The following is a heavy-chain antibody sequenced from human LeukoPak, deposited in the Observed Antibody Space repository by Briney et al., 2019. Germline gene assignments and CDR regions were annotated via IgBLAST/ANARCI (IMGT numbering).Heavy chain of an antibody. Sequence: PGGSLRLSCAASGFTFSSYAMNWVRQAPGKGLEWVSGISGSGGSTYYADSVKGRFTISRDNSKNTLYLQMNSLRAGDTAVYYCAKDPKYSYGDYFPPFDYWGQGTLVTVSS. D-gene: IGHD4-17*01. J-gene: IGHJ4*02. CDR3: AKDPKYSYGDYFPPFDY. CDR2: ISGSGGST. V-gene: IGHV3-23*01. CDR1: GFTFSSYA.